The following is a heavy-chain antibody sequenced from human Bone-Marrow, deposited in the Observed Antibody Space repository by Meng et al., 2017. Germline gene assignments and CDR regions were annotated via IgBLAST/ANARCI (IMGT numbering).Heavy chain of an antibody. CDR3: ARDRGGIDY. Sequence: QGQLVGSGGGVVQPGRSLRLSFAASGFTFSSYAMHWVRQAPGKGLEWVAVISYDGSNKYYADSVKGRFTISRDNSKNTLYLQMNSLRAEDTAVYYCARDRGGIDYWGQGTLVTVSS. J-gene: IGHJ4*02. D-gene: IGHD2-15*01. V-gene: IGHV3-30*01. CDR1: GFTFSSYA. CDR2: ISYDGSNK.